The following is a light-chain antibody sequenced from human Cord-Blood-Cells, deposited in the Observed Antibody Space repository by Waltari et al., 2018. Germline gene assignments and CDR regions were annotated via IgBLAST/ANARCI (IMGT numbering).Light chain of an antibody. CDR2: SNN. Sequence: QSVLTQPPSASGTPGQRVTISCSGSSSNIGSNTVNWYQQLPGTAPKLLIYSNNQRPSGVPDRFSGSKSRTAASLAISGLQSEDEADYYCAAWDDSLNGPVFGGGTKLTVL. V-gene: IGLV1-44*01. J-gene: IGLJ3*02. CDR1: SSNIGSNT. CDR3: AAWDDSLNGPV.